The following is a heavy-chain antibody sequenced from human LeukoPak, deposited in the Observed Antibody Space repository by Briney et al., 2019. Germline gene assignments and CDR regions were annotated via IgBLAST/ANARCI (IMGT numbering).Heavy chain of an antibody. V-gene: IGHV3-33*01. Sequence: GGSLRLSCAASGFTFSSYGMHWVRQAPGKGLEWVAVIWYDGSNKYYADSVKGRFTISRDNSKNTLYLQMNSLRAEDTAVYYWARDHRPSYYYYGMDVWGQGTTVTVSS. CDR2: IWYDGSNK. CDR1: GFTFSSYG. CDR3: ARDHRPSYYYYGMDV. J-gene: IGHJ6*02.